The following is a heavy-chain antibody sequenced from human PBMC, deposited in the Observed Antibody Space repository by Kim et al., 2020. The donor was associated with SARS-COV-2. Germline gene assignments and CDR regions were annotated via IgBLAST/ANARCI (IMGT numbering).Heavy chain of an antibody. Sequence: YFAGSVKGRFTISSEDSKNTVFLQMNNLRPEDTAVYYCARFGDLLSFDYWGQGTLVTVSS. CDR3: ARFGDLLSFDY. D-gene: IGHD3-10*01. J-gene: IGHJ4*02. V-gene: IGHV3-30*02.